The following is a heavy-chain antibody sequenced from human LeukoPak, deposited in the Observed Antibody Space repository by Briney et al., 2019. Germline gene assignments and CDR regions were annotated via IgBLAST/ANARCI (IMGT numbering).Heavy chain of an antibody. J-gene: IGHJ4*02. CDR3: ARAVPPVMTFDY. Sequence: GGSLRLSCAASGFTVSSNYMSCVRQAPGKGLEWVSVIYSGGSTYYADSVKGRFTISRDNSKNTLYLQMNSLRAEDTAVYYWARAVPPVMTFDYWGQGTLVTVSS. CDR1: GFTVSSNY. V-gene: IGHV3-53*01. CDR2: IYSGGST. D-gene: IGHD2-21*01.